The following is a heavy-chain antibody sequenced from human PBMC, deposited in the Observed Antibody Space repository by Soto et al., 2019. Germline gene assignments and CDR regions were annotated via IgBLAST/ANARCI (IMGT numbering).Heavy chain of an antibody. CDR3: AREPPRYCSGGSCYRYWYFDL. V-gene: IGHV3-33*01. Sequence: QVQLVESGGGVVQPGRSLRLSCAASGFTFSSYGMHWVRQAPGKGLEWVAVIWYDGSNKYYADSVKGRFTISRDNSKNTLYLQMNSLRAEDTAVYYCAREPPRYCSGGSCYRYWYFDLWGRGTLVTVSS. D-gene: IGHD2-15*01. J-gene: IGHJ2*01. CDR1: GFTFSSYG. CDR2: IWYDGSNK.